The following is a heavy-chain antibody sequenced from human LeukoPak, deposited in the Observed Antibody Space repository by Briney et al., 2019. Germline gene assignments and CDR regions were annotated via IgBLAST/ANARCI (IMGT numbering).Heavy chain of an antibody. CDR3: ASSIAAAGSGAFDI. D-gene: IGHD6-13*01. V-gene: IGHV3-21*01. Sequence: GGSLRLSCAASGFTFSSYSMNWVRQAPGKGLEWVSSISSSSSYIYYADSVKGRFTISRDNAKNLLYLQMNSLRAEDTAVYYCASSIAAAGSGAFDIWGQGTMVTVSS. J-gene: IGHJ3*02. CDR2: ISSSSSYI. CDR1: GFTFSSYS.